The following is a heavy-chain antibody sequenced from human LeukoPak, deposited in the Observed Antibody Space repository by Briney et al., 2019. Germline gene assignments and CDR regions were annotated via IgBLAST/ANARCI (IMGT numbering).Heavy chain of an antibody. CDR2: IIPVLGTP. CDR3: ARGGGTSRYAAIYH. V-gene: IGHV1-69*04. Sequence: ASVKVSCKASGGTFSNFAFSWVRQAPGQGLEWMGRIIPVLGTPDYAQKFRGRVTITADKSTSTAYMDVNRLTSEDTAVYYCARGGGTSRYAAIYHWGKGTLLRVSS. CDR1: GGTFSNFA. D-gene: IGHD5-12*01. J-gene: IGHJ4*02.